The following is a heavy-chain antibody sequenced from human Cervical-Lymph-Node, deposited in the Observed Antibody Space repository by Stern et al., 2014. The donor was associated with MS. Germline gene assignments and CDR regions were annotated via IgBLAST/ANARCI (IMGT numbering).Heavy chain of an antibody. D-gene: IGHD2-2*01. V-gene: IGHV5-51*01. J-gene: IGHJ4*02. CDR2: IHAGDSDT. CDR1: GYSFTSYW. CDR3: ARRYCTSTTCYPFDY. Sequence: VQLVQSGAEVKKPGESLKISCKGSGYSFTSYWIGWVRQMPGKGLEWMGIIHAGDSDTRYSPSFQGQVTISADKSISTAYLQWSSLKASDTAMYYCARRYCTSTTCYPFDYWGQGTLVAVSS.